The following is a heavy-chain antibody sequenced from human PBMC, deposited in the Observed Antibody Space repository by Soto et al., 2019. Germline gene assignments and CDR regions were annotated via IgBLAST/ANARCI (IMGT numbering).Heavy chain of an antibody. CDR3: ARSLLVGYGLEGESD. CDR2: ISAYNGNT. V-gene: IGHV1-18*01. D-gene: IGHD5-18*01. J-gene: IGHJ4*02. CDR1: GYTFTSYG. Sequence: QVQLVQSGAEVKKPGASVKVSCKASGYTFTSYGISWVRQAPGQGLEWMGWISAYNGNTNYAQKLQGRVTMTTDTTTSTAYMERRSLRSDDTAVYYWARSLLVGYGLEGESDWGQGTLVTVSS.